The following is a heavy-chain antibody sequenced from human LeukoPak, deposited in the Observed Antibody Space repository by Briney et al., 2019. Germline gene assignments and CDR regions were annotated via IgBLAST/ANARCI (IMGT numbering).Heavy chain of an antibody. CDR1: GGSISPYY. D-gene: IGHD1-1*01. CDR2: ILYSGTTT. V-gene: IGHV4-59*01. Sequence: SETLSLTCTVSGGSISPYYWSWIRQTPGKGLEWIGYILYSGTTTNYDPSLKSRVTISVDTSKNQFSLKLSSVTAADTAVYYCARVGDWNDLVYWGQGTLVTVSS. J-gene: IGHJ4*02. CDR3: ARVGDWNDLVY.